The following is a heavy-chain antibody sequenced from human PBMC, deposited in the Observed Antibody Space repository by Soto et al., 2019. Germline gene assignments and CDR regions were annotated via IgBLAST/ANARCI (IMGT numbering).Heavy chain of an antibody. CDR3: AKRKYCPSTTCFDY. V-gene: IGHV3-9*01. Sequence: GGSLRLSCAASGFTFDDYAMHWVRQAPGKGLEWVSGISWNSGSIGYADSVKGRFTISTDDSEDTLYLQMSSLRAEDTDVYYCAKRKYCPSTTCFDYWGQGTQVTVSS. J-gene: IGHJ4*02. D-gene: IGHD2-2*01. CDR1: GFTFDDYA. CDR2: ISWNSGSI.